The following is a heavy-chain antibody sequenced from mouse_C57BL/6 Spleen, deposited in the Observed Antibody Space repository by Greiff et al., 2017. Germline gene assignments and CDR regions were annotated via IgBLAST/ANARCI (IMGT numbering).Heavy chain of an antibody. CDR2: ISYDGSN. Sequence: EVHLVESGPGLVKPSQSLSLTCSVTGYSITSGYYWNWIRQFPGNKLEWMGYISYDGSNNYNPSLKNRISITRDTSKNQFFLKLNSVTTEDTATYYCAQTAQATSWFAYWGQGTLVTVSA. V-gene: IGHV3-6*01. CDR3: AQTAQATSWFAY. D-gene: IGHD3-2*02. CDR1: GYSITSGYY. J-gene: IGHJ3*01.